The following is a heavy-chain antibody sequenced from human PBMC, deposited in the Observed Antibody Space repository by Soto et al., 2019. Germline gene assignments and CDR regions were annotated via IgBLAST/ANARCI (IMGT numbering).Heavy chain of an antibody. Sequence: PLEMMCVTWSVSGGYSSSYYGSWIRQKKGKGLEWIGYIYYSGSTNYHPSLKSRVTISVDTSKNQFSLKLSSVTAADTAVYYCASLVVAASAYFAYWRHGSLVTVSS. CDR3: ASLVVAASAYFAY. CDR2: IYYSGST. V-gene: IGHV4-59*08. CDR1: GGYSSSYY. D-gene: IGHD2-15*01. J-gene: IGHJ4*01.